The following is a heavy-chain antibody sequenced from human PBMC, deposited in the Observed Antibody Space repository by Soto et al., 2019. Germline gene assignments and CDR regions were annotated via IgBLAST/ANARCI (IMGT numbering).Heavy chain of an antibody. V-gene: IGHV1-58*02. D-gene: IGHD2-21*02. CDR3: AADPYCGGDCYFDY. Sequence: SVKVSCKASGFTFFTSAIQWVRQARGQRLEWMGWIVVGSVNTNYAQKFQERVTITRDMSTNTAYMELTSLRSEDTAVYYCAADPYCGGDCYFDYWGQGTMITVSS. CDR1: GFTFFTSA. CDR2: IVVGSVNT. J-gene: IGHJ4*02.